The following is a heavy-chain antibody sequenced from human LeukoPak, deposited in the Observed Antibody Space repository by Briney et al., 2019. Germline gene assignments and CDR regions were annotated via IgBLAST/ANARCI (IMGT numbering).Heavy chain of an antibody. J-gene: IGHJ4*02. V-gene: IGHV3-48*04. CDR3: ARDAGYCSGGSCYSPPEVGSPDY. CDR2: ISSSSSTI. CDR1: GFTFSSYS. Sequence: TGGSLRLSCAASGFTFSSYSMNWVRQAPGKGLEWVSYISSSSSTIYYADSVKGRFTISRDNAKNSLYLQMNSLRAEDTAVYYCARDAGYCSGGSCYSPPEVGSPDYWGQGTLVTVSS. D-gene: IGHD2-15*01.